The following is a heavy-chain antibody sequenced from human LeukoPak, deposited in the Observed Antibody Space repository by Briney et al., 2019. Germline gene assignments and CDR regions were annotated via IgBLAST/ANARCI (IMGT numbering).Heavy chain of an antibody. CDR1: GFTFSTYA. D-gene: IGHD1-7*01. J-gene: IGHJ5*02. V-gene: IGHV3-23*01. Sequence: GSLRLSCAASGFTFSTYAMSWVRQAPGKGLEWVSAISGSGGSTYYADSVKGRFTISRDNSKNTLYLQMNSLRAEDTAVYYCAKDHVRNYQVFGYNWFDPWGQGTLVTVST. CDR2: ISGSGGST. CDR3: AKDHVRNYQVFGYNWFDP.